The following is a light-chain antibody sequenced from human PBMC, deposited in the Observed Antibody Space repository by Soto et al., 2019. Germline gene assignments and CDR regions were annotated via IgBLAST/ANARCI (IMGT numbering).Light chain of an antibody. CDR3: QQYDSSPVT. CDR1: QSVSSNF. V-gene: IGKV3-20*01. Sequence: EIVLTQSPGTLSLSRGERATLSCRASQSVSSNFLAWYQQKPGQAPRLLIYGASSRATGIPDRFSGSGSGTDFTLTISILEPEDFAVYYCQQYDSSPVTFGQGTKVEIK. J-gene: IGKJ1*01. CDR2: GAS.